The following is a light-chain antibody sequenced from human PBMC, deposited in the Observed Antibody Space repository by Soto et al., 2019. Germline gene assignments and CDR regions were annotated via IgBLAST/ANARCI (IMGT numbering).Light chain of an antibody. CDR1: QDISNY. J-gene: IGKJ2*01. CDR2: DAS. Sequence: DIQMTQSPSSLSASVGDRVTITCQASQDISNYLNWYQQKPGKAPKLLIYDASNLETGVPSRFSGSGSGTDFTFTISSLQPEDIATYYCQQANSFPMYTFGQGTKLEIK. V-gene: IGKV1-33*01. CDR3: QQANSFPMYT.